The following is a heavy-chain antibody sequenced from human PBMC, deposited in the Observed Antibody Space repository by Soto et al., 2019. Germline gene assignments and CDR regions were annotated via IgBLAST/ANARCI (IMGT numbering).Heavy chain of an antibody. V-gene: IGHV1-69*10. CDR3: ARHPRDRASGSFDY. CDR2: IIPIFGIA. D-gene: IGHD3-10*01. J-gene: IGHJ4*02. Sequence: ASVKVSCKASGGTFSSYAISWVRQAPGQGLEWMGGIIPIFGIANYAQKFQGRVTVTADKSTSTAYVELSSMRSDDTAFYYCARHPRDRASGSFDYWGQGTLVTVSS. CDR1: GGTFSSYA.